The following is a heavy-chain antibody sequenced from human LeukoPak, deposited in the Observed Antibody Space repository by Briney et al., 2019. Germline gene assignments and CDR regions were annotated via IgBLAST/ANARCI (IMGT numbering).Heavy chain of an antibody. CDR3: ARGYCRDDICQVFPY. J-gene: IGHJ4*02. Sequence: SGTLSLTCTVSGGSVSSYYWSWIRQTPEKGLEWIGYMSYSGRTDYGPSLKSRVTMSVDTSKNQFSLKMSYVTAADTGVYYCARGYCRDDICQVFPYWGQGTLVTVSS. CDR2: MSYSGRT. V-gene: IGHV4-59*02. D-gene: IGHD2-21*02. CDR1: GGSVSSYY.